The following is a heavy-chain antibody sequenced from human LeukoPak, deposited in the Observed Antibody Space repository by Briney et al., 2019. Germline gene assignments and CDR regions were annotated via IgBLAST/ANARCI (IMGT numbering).Heavy chain of an antibody. CDR3: ARAVPYDFWSGYANWFDP. CDR2: IYYSGST. V-gene: IGHV4-59*01. Sequence: PSETLSLTCTVSGGSISSYYWGWIRQPPGKGLEWIGYIYYSGSTNYNPSLKSRVTISVDTSKNQFSLKLSSVTAADTAVYYCARAVPYDFWSGYANWFDPWGQGTLVTVSS. CDR1: GGSISSYY. D-gene: IGHD3-3*01. J-gene: IGHJ5*02.